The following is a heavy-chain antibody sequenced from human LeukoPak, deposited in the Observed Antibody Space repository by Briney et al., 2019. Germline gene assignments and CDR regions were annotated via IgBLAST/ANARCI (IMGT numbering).Heavy chain of an antibody. CDR1: GGSNSSSSYY. Sequence: SETLSLTCTVSGGSNSSSSYYWGWIRQPPGKGLEWIGSIYYSGSAYYNPSLKSRVTISADTSKNQFSLKLSSVTAADTAVYYCARRLVYFDYWGQGTLVTVSS. J-gene: IGHJ4*02. V-gene: IGHV4-39*01. CDR2: IYYSGSA. CDR3: ARRLVYFDY. D-gene: IGHD2-2*01.